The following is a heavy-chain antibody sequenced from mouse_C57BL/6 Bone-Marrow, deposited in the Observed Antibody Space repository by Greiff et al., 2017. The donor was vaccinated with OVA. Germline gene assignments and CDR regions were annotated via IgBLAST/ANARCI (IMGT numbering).Heavy chain of an antibody. CDR2: IDPENGDT. CDR1: GFNITDDY. Sequence: VQLKQSGAELVRPGASVKLSCTASGFNITDDYMHWVKQRPEQGLEWIGWIDPENGDTEYASKFQGKATITADTSSNTAYLQLSSLTSEDTAVYYCTTKYYFDYWGQGTTLTVSS. CDR3: TTKYYFDY. J-gene: IGHJ2*01. V-gene: IGHV14-4*01.